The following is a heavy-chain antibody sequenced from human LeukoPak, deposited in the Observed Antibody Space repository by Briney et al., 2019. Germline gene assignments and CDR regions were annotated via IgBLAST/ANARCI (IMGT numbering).Heavy chain of an antibody. CDR1: VYTFTSNY. Sequence: GASVKVSCKASVYTFTSNYIHWVRQAPGQGLEWMGMIYPRDDSTSYAQKFQGRVTVTRDTSTSTVHMELSGLRSEDTAVYYCARDQEGFDYWGQGTLVTVSS. CDR2: IYPRDDST. J-gene: IGHJ4*02. CDR3: ARDQEGFDY. V-gene: IGHV1-46*01.